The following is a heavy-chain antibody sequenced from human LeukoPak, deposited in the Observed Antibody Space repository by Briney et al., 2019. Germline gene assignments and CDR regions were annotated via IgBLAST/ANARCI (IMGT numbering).Heavy chain of an antibody. CDR1: GGSISSYY. CDR2: IYTSGST. CDR3: ARERLGYCSSTSCHTYYYYYMDV. V-gene: IGHV4-4*07. Sequence: PSETLSPTCTVSGGSISSYYWSWIRQPAGKGLEWIGRIYTSGSTNYNPSLKSRVTMSVDTSKNQFSLKLSSVTAADTAVYYCARERLGYCSSTSCHTYYYYYMDVWGKGTTVTVSS. D-gene: IGHD2-2*01. J-gene: IGHJ6*03.